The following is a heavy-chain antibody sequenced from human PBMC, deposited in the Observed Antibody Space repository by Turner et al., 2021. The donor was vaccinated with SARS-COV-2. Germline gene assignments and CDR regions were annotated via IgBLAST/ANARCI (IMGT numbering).Heavy chain of an antibody. CDR3: ARDGKWEPLDY. V-gene: IGHV1-69*10. CDR1: GGTFSSYA. Sequence: QVQLVQSGAEVKKPGSSVKVSCKASGGTFSSYAISWVRQAPGQGLEWMGGFIPILGIANYAQKFQGRVTITADKSRSSAYMELSSLRSEDTAVYYCARDGKWEPLDYWGQGTLVTVSS. CDR2: FIPILGIA. D-gene: IGHD1-26*01. J-gene: IGHJ4*02.